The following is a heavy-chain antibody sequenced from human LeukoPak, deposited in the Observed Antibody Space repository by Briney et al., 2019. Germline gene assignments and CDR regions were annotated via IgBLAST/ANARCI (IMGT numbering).Heavy chain of an antibody. V-gene: IGHV5-51*01. J-gene: IGHJ4*02. D-gene: IGHD5-18*01. CDR3: ARSAYSYGYSH. CDR1: GYSFTTDW. Sequence: GESLKISCKGSGYSFTTDWIGWVRQMPGKGLEWMGIIYPGDSDTRYSPSLQGQVTLTADKSISTAYLQWSSLKASDTAIYYCARSAYSYGYSHWGQGTLVTVSS. CDR2: IYPGDSDT.